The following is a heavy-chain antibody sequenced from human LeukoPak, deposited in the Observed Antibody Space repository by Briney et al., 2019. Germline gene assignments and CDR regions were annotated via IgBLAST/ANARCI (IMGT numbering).Heavy chain of an antibody. CDR2: ISSSSSYI. J-gene: IGHJ4*02. D-gene: IGHD5-18*01. CDR1: GFTFSSYS. Sequence: GGSLRLSCAASGFTFSSYSMNWVRQAPGKGLEWVSSISSSSSYIYYADSVKGRFTISRDNSKNTLYLQMNSLRAEDTAVYYCAKDPIHVDTAMVTFDYWGQGTLVTVSS. CDR3: AKDPIHVDTAMVTFDY. V-gene: IGHV3-21*04.